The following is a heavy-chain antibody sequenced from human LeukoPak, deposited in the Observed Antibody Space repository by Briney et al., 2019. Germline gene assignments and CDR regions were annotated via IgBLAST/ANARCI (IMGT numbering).Heavy chain of an antibody. D-gene: IGHD1-26*01. CDR3: ARQAVGGRVGATIDY. Sequence: PSETLSLTCAVYGGSFSGYYWSWIRQPPGKGLEWIGKIYYSGGTYYNSSLKSRVTISVDTSKNQFSLKLSSVTAADTAVYYCARQAVGGRVGATIDYWGQGTLVTVSS. V-gene: IGHV4-34*01. CDR1: GGSFSGYY. CDR2: IYYSGGT. J-gene: IGHJ4*02.